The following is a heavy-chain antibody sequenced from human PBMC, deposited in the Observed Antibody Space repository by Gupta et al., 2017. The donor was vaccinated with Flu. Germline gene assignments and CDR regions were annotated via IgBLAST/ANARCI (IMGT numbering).Heavy chain of an antibody. J-gene: IGHJ4*02. CDR1: GDSVTSGGYY. CDR3: GRQGIAVRVVDS. CDR2: IYYTGNT. D-gene: IGHD6-19*01. Sequence: QVQLQESGPGLVKPSETLSLTCTVSGDSVTSGGYYWSWIRQSPGKGLEWIGYIYYTGNTNYNPSLKSRVTLSVDTCDNQFSLHLSSVTAADTAVYFCGRQGIAVRVVDSWGQGTLVTVSS. V-gene: IGHV4-61*08.